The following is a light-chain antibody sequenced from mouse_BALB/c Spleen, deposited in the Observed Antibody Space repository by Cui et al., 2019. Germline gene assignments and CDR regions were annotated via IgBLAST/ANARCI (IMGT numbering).Light chain of an antibody. Sequence: NVLTQSPAIMAASLGQKVTMTCSASSSVSSSNLHWYQQKSGASPKPLIHRTSNLASGVPARFSGSGSGTSYSLTISSVEAEDDATYYCQQWSGYPYTFGGGTKLEIK. CDR2: RTS. J-gene: IGKJ2*01. V-gene: IGKV4-58*01. CDR3: QQWSGYPYT. CDR1: SSVSSSN.